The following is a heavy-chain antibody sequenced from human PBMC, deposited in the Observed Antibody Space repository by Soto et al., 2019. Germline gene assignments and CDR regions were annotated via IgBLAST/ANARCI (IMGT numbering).Heavy chain of an antibody. D-gene: IGHD6-13*01. V-gene: IGHV3-30-3*01. CDR3: AREYSSSWYYFDY. CDR1: GFTFSNYA. J-gene: IGHJ4*02. Sequence: QVQLVESGGGVVQPGRSLRLSCAASGFTFSNYAMYWVRQAPGKGLEWVAVISYDGSNKYYADSVKGRFTISRDNSKNTLYLQMNSLRVEDTAVFYCAREYSSSWYYFDYWGQGTLVTVSS. CDR2: ISYDGSNK.